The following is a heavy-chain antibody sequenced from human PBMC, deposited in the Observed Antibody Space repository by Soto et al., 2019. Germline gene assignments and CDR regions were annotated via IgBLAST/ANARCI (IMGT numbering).Heavy chain of an antibody. CDR1: GYNFAGYW. V-gene: IGHV5-51*01. Sequence: GESLKISCKGSGYNFAGYWIAWVRQMPGKGLELMGIIYPSDSDTRYRPSFQGQVTISADRSISSAYLQWSSLRASDTAMYYCERGGVSTRTFDYWGQGTPVTVSS. CDR3: ERGGVSTRTFDY. J-gene: IGHJ4*02. CDR2: IYPSDSDT. D-gene: IGHD3-3*01.